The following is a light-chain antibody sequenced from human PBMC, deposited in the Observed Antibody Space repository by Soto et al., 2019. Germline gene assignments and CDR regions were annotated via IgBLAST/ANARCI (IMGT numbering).Light chain of an antibody. Sequence: QSALTQPASVSGSPGQSITISCTGTSSDVDGYNYVSWYQQHPGKAPKLMIYDVSNRPSGVSNRFSGSKSCNTASLTISGLQAEDESDYYCSSYTGSSTYVFGTGTKVTVL. V-gene: IGLV2-14*03. CDR1: SSDVDGYNY. CDR2: DVS. CDR3: SSYTGSSTYV. J-gene: IGLJ1*01.